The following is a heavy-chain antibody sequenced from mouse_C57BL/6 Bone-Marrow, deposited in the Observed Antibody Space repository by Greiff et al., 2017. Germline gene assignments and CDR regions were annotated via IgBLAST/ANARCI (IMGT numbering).Heavy chain of an antibody. CDR2: IHPSDSDT. D-gene: IGHD2-4*01. CDR3: AMDYDFDGPAWCAY. Sequence: VQLQQPGAELVKPGASVKVSCKASGYSFTSYWMHWVKQRPGQGLEWIGMIHPSDSDTTYNQKFKGKATLTVAKSSSTAYMQLSSLTSEDSAVNYCAMDYDFDGPAWCAYWGQGTLVTVSA. J-gene: IGHJ3*01. CDR1: GYSFTSYW. V-gene: IGHV1-74*01.